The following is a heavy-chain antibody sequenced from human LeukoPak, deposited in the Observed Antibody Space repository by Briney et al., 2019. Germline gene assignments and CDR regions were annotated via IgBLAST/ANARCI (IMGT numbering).Heavy chain of an antibody. CDR2: IKQDGSEK. CDR1: RFTFSDYW. CDR3: ARRELATLWFGELIYYFDY. V-gene: IGHV3-7*01. D-gene: IGHD3-10*01. Sequence: PGGSLRLSCAASRFTFSDYWMHWVRQAPGKGLEWVANIKQDGSEKYYVDSVKGRFTISRDNAKNSLYLQMNSLRAEDTAVYYCARRELATLWFGELIYYFDYWGQGTLVTVSS. J-gene: IGHJ4*02.